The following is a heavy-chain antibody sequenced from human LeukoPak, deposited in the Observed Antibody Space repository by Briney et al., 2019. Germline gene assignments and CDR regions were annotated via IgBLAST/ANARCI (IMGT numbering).Heavy chain of an antibody. CDR3: AKDQGTSHWAFDY. CDR1: GFTFSSHS. D-gene: IGHD2-2*01. V-gene: IGHV3-23*01. J-gene: IGHJ4*02. CDR2: ISGSGGST. Sequence: GGSLRLSCGASGFTFSSHSMNWVRQAPGKGLEWVSAISGSGGSTYYADSVKGRFTISRDNSKNTLYLQMNSLRAEDTAVYYCAKDQGTSHWAFDYWGQGTLVTVSS.